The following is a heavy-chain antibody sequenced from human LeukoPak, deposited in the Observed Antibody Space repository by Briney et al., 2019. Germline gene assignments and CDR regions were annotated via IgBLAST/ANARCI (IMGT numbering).Heavy chain of an antibody. CDR2: IYYSGST. V-gene: IGHV4-59*08. CDR3: ARNYYAPGWFDP. CDR1: GGSISSYY. Sequence: SETLSLTCTVSGGSISSYYWSWIRQPPGKGLEWIGYIYYSGSTNYNPSLKSRVTISVDTSKNQFSLKLSSVTAADTAVYYCARNYYAPGWFDPWGQGTLVTVSS. J-gene: IGHJ5*02. D-gene: IGHD1-7*01.